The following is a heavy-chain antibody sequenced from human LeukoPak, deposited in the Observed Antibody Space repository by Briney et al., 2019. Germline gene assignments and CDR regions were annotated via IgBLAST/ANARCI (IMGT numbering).Heavy chain of an antibody. CDR2: VKSKSDGGTT. V-gene: IGHV3-15*01. Sequence: GGSLRLSCAASGFTFTDAWMNWVRQAPGKGLEWVARVKSKSDGGTTDYAAAVKGRFTISRDDSENMVYLQMNSLRAEDTAVYYCAREFRGVYYYYGMDVWGQGTTVTVSS. D-gene: IGHD2-21*01. J-gene: IGHJ6*02. CDR3: AREFRGVYYYYGMDV. CDR1: GFTFTDAW.